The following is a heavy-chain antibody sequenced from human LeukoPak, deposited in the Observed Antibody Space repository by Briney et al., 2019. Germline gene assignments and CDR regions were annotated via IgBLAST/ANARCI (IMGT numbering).Heavy chain of an antibody. CDR3: ARGPRRSSSSIYYFDY. V-gene: IGHV1-2*02. CDR1: GYTFTGYY. J-gene: IGHJ4*02. Sequence: ASVKVSCKASGYTFTGYYMHWVRQAPGQGLEWKGWINPNSGGTNYAQKFQGRVTMTRDTSISTAYMELSRLRSDDTAVYYCARGPRRSSSSIYYFDYWGQGTLVTVSS. D-gene: IGHD6-6*01. CDR2: INPNSGGT.